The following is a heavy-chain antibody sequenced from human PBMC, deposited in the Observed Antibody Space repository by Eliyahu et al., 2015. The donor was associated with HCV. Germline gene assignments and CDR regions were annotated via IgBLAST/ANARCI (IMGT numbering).Heavy chain of an antibody. CDR1: GFTFGXXS. J-gene: IGHJ4*02. Sequence: EVQLVESGGGLVKPGRSLRLSXTXSGFTFGXXSXSWFRQAPGXGLEWVGFIRSKAYGGTTEYAASVKGRFTISRDDSKSIAYLQMNSLKTEDTAVYYCTRGQTDYYDSSGYYYDYWGQGTLVTVSS. CDR2: IRSKAYGGTT. CDR3: TRGQTDYYDSSGYYYDY. D-gene: IGHD3-22*01. V-gene: IGHV3-49*05.